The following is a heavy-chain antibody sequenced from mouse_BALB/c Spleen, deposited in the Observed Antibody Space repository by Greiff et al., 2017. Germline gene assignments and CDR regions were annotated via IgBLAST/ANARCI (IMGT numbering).Heavy chain of an antibody. CDR1: GFTFSSFG. CDR2: ISSGSSTI. V-gene: IGHV5-17*02. CDR3: ARTRAETMDY. J-gene: IGHJ4*01. Sequence: EVKVVESGGGLVQPGGSRKLSCAASGFTFSSFGMHWVRQAPEKGLEWVAYISSGSSTIYYADTVKGRFTISRDNPKNTLFLQMTSLRSEDTAMYYCARTRAETMDYWGQGTSVTVSS.